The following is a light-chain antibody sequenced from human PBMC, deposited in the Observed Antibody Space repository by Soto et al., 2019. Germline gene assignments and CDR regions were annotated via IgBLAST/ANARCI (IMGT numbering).Light chain of an antibody. J-gene: IGKJ1*01. CDR3: QQYGSSGT. V-gene: IGKV3-20*01. CDR2: DAS. Sequence: LVLTQSPGTLSLSPGETATLSCRASESLSPHSIAWYQQKPGQAPRLLIYDASNRATGIPARFSGSGSGTDFILIISSLEPEDFAVYYCQQYGSSGTFGQGTKV. CDR1: ESLSPHS.